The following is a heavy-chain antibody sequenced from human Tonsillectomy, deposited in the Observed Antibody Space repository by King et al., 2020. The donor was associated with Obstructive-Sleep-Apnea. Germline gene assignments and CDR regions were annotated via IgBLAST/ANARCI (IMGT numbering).Heavy chain of an antibody. CDR1: GGSISSGGYY. D-gene: IGHD3-22*01. J-gene: IGHJ5*02. CDR2: IYYIVST. CDR3: ARTTMIVVYGWFDP. V-gene: IGHV4-31*03. Sequence: QLQESGPGLVKPSQTLSLTCTVSGGSISSGGYYWSWIRQHPGKGLEWIGYIYYIVSTYYNPSLKSRVTISVDTSKNQFSLKLSSVTAADTAVYYCARTTMIVVYGWFDPWGQGTLVTVSS.